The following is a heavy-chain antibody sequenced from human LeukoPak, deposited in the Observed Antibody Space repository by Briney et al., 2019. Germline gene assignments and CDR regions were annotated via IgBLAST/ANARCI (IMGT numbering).Heavy chain of an antibody. Sequence: GGSLRLSCVASGFTFSNYWMNWVRQAPGKGLEWVSYISTTGSSIYYADSVKGRFTISRDNVKNLLYLQMNSLRAEDTAVYYCARVQRGIAVALDYWGQGTLATVSS. J-gene: IGHJ4*02. CDR2: ISTTGSSI. CDR3: ARVQRGIAVALDY. V-gene: IGHV3-48*04. CDR1: GFTFSNYW. D-gene: IGHD6-19*01.